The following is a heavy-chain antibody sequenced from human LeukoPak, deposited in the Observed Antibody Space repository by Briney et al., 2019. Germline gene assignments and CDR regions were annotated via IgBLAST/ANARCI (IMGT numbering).Heavy chain of an antibody. J-gene: IGHJ4*02. CDR1: GFTFSSYS. CDR2: ISSSSSYI. V-gene: IGHV3-21*01. D-gene: IGHD3-10*01. CDR3: AREGITMVRERAYYFDY. Sequence: GGSLRLSCAASGFTFSSYSMNWVRQAPGKGLEWVSSISSSSSYIYYADSVKGRFTISRDNAKNSLYLQMTSLRAEDTAVYYCAREGITMVRERAYYFDYWGQGTLVTVSS.